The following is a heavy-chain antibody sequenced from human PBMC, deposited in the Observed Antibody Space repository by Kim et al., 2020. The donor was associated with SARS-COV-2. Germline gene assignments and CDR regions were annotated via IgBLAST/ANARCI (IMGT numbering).Heavy chain of an antibody. V-gene: IGHV4-34*01. D-gene: IGHD6-13*01. J-gene: IGHJ5*02. CDR2: INHSGST. Sequence: SETLSLTCAVYGGSFSGYYWSWIRQPPGKGLEWIGEINHSGSTNYNPSLKSRVTISVDTSKNQFSLKLSSVTAADTAVYYCARGSKAGEPNWFDPWGQGTLVTVSS. CDR1: GGSFSGYY. CDR3: ARGSKAGEPNWFDP.